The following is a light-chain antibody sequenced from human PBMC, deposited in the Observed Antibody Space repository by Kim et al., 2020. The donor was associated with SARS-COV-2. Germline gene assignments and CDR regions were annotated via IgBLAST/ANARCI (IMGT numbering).Light chain of an antibody. Sequence: SYELIQPPSVSVSPGQTASITCSGDKVGDQYACWHLQKPGQSPVLVIYHDSKRPSRIPARFSASNTGNTATLTNSGTQAMDEADYYCKAWVRSNVEFGGG. CDR3: KAWVRSNVE. CDR2: HDS. V-gene: IGLV3-1*01. J-gene: IGLJ2*01. CDR1: KVGDQY.